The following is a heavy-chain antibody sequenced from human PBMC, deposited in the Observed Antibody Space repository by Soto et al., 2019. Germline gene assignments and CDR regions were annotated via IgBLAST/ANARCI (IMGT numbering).Heavy chain of an antibody. CDR2: IYYSGST. D-gene: IGHD3-22*01. CDR1: GGSISSDY. CDR3: ARLYYYDSSGYYXTLPFDP. Sequence: SETLSLTCTVSGGSISSDYWSWIRQPPGKGLEWIGYIYYSGSTNYNPSLKSRVTISVDTSKNQFSLKLSSVTAADTAVYYCARLYYYDSSGYYXTLPFDPWGQGTLVTVSS. J-gene: IGHJ5*02. V-gene: IGHV4-59*08.